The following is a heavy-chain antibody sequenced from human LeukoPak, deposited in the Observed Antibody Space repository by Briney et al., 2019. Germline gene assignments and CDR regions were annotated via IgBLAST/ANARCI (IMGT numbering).Heavy chain of an antibody. V-gene: IGHV3-30*03. CDR2: ISYDGSNK. CDR3: VGQLTEPHGMDV. D-gene: IGHD1-14*01. Sequence: GGSLRLSCAASGFTFSTYSMNWVRQAPGKGLEWVAVISYDGSNKYYADSVKGRFTISRDNSKNTLYLQMNSLRAEDTAVYYCVGQLTEPHGMDVWGQGTTVTVSS. CDR1: GFTFSTYS. J-gene: IGHJ6*02.